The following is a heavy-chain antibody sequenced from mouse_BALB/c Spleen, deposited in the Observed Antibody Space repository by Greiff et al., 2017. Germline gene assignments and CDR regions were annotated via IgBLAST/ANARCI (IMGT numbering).Heavy chain of an antibody. CDR1: GYSITSDYA. D-gene: IGHD1-1*01. CDR2: ISYSGST. V-gene: IGHV3-2*02. J-gene: IGHJ2*01. Sequence: DVKLQESGPGLVKPSQSLSLTCTVTGYSITSDYAWNWIRQFPGNKLEWMGYISYSGSTSYNPSLKSRISITRDTSKNQFFLQLNSVTTEDTATYYCARKDGSSFLFDYWGQGTTLTVSS. CDR3: ARKDGSSFLFDY.